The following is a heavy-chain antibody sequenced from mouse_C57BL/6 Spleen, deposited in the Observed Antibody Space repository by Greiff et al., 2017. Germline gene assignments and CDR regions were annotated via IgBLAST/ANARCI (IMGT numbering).Heavy chain of an antibody. CDR3: ARSPNWD. CDR1: GYTFTSYW. V-gene: IGHV1-69*01. D-gene: IGHD4-1*01. CDR2: IDPSDSYT. J-gene: IGHJ2*01. Sequence: VKLQQPGAELVMPGASVKLSCKASGYTFTSYWMHWVKQRPGQGLEWIGEIDPSDSYTNYNQKFKGKSTLTVDKSSSTAYMQLSSLTSEDSAVYYCARSPNWDWGQGTTLTVSS.